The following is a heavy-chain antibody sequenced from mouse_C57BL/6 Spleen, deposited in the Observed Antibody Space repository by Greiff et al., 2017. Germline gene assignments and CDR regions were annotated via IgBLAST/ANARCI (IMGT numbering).Heavy chain of an antibody. D-gene: IGHD1-1*01. V-gene: IGHV1-82*01. Sequence: VQLQESGPELVKPGASVKISCKASGYAFSSSWMNWVKQRPGKGLEWIGRIYPGDGDTNYNGKFKGKATLTADKSSSTAYMQLSSLTSEDSAVYFCARGYGSSYTWFAYWGQGTLVTVSA. CDR3: ARGYGSSYTWFAY. CDR2: IYPGDGDT. J-gene: IGHJ3*01. CDR1: GYAFSSSW.